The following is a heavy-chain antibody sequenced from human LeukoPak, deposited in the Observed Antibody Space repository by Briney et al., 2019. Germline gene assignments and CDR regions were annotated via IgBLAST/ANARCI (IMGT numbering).Heavy chain of an antibody. Sequence: GGSLRLSCAASGFQFSGFDMHWIRQAIGKGPEWVAASTAGDTFYPDSVRGRFTISRENAKNTLYLQMNSLRAGDTAVYYCARAVYGSGSPRCGLDVWGRGTTVTVSS. D-gene: IGHD3-10*01. CDR1: GFQFSGFD. J-gene: IGHJ6*02. CDR3: ARAVYGSGSPRCGLDV. V-gene: IGHV3-13*01. CDR2: STAGDT.